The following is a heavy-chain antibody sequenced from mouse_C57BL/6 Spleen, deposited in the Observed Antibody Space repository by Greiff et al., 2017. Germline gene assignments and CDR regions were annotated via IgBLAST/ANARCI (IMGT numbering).Heavy chain of an antibody. J-gene: IGHJ2*01. D-gene: IGHD3-2*02. CDR3: ARRDSSGYGAFDY. CDR2: IDPSDSYT. Sequence: QVQLQQPGAELVKLGASVKLSCKASGYTFTSYWMQWVKQRPGQGLEWIGEIDPSDSYTNYNQKFKGKATLTVDTSSSTAYMQLSSLTSEDSAVYYCARRDSSGYGAFDYWGQGTTLTVSS. CDR1: GYTFTSYW. V-gene: IGHV1-50*01.